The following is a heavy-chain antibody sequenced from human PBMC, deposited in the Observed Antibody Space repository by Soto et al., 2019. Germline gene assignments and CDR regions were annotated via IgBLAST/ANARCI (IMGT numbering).Heavy chain of an antibody. CDR2: INNDGTST. D-gene: IGHD5-18*01. CDR1: GFTFSSQW. Sequence: EVQLVESGGGLVQPGGSLRLSCAASGFTFSSQWLHWVRQAPVKGLVWISRINNDGTSTNYADSVKGRFTVSRDNAKKTMSLQMNSLRAEDTAVYYCASWRGGYTYGLDHWGQGTPVTVSS. CDR3: ASWRGGYTYGLDH. V-gene: IGHV3-74*01. J-gene: IGHJ4*02.